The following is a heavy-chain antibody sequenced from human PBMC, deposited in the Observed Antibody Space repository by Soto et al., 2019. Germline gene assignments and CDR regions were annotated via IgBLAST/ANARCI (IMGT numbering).Heavy chain of an antibody. CDR1: RFSFTNAW. V-gene: IGHV3-15*01. Sequence: EVQLVESGGGFVQPGGSLRLSCVASRFSFTNAWMSWVRQAPGRGPEWVGRIKSKTDGGTADYAAHVKGRFTISRDDSQNTLYMHMDSLKNEDTALYHGSTDIGSYGLDIWGQGTTVPVSS. J-gene: IGHJ6*02. D-gene: IGHD1-26*01. CDR2: IKSKTDGGTA. CDR3: STDIGSYGLDI.